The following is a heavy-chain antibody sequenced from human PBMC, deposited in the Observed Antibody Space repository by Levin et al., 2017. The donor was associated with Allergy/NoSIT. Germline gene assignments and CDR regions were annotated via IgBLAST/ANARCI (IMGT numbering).Heavy chain of an antibody. CDR3: ARCRTAICGGGSCYRSYWYFDL. CDR1: GGSISSGGYS. D-gene: IGHD2-15*01. J-gene: IGHJ2*01. CDR2: IYHSGST. V-gene: IGHV4-30-2*01. Sequence: SETLSLTCAVSGGSISSGGYSWSWIRQPPGKGLEWIGYIYHSGSTYYNPSLKSRVTISVDRSKNQFSLKLSSVTAADTAVYYCARCRTAICGGGSCYRSYWYFDLWGRGTLVTVSS.